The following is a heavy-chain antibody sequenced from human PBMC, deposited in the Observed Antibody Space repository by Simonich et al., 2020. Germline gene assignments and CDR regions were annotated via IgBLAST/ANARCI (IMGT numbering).Heavy chain of an antibody. V-gene: IGHV3-23*01. CDR3: AKDLGERITMIVVVIDAFDI. D-gene: IGHD3-22*01. J-gene: IGHJ3*02. CDR2: ISGSGGST. Sequence: GGGLVQPGGSLRLSCAASGFTFSSYAMSWVRQATGKGLEWVSAISGSGGSTYYAESVKGRFTISRDNSKNTLYLQMNSLRAEDTAVYYCAKDLGERITMIVVVIDAFDIWGQGTMVTVSS. CDR1: GFTFSSYA.